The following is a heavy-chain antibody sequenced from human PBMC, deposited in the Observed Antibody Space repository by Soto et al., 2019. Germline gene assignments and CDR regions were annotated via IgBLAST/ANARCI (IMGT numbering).Heavy chain of an antibody. V-gene: IGHV3-30*18. CDR1: GFTFSSYG. CDR3: AKVPNDYVDTRDYYDYYCMYF. CDR2: ISYDGSNN. J-gene: IGHJ6*02. D-gene: IGHD4-17*01. Sequence: QVQLVESGGGVVQPGRSLRLSCAASGFTFSSYGMHWVRQAPGKGLEWVAVISYDGSNNYYADSVKGRFTISSDTSKNTLQLPRNSLRSYDSTADYCAKVPNDYVDTRDYYDYYCMYFCGQGTTVAISS.